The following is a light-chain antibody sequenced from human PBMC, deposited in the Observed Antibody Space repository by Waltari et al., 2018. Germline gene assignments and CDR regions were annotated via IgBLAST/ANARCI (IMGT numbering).Light chain of an antibody. CDR3: QQYNNWFWT. J-gene: IGKJ1*01. V-gene: IGKV3-15*01. CDR1: QSVSSN. CDR2: GAS. Sequence: EIVMTQSPATLSVSPGERATLSCMASQSVSSNLAWYQQKPGQAPRLLIYGASTRATGIPARFSGSGSGTEFTLTISSLQSEDFAVYYCQQYNNWFWTFGQGTKVEIK.